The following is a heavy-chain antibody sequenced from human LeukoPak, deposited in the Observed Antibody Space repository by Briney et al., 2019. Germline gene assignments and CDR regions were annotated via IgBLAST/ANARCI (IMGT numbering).Heavy chain of an antibody. CDR2: ISGSGGST. CDR3: ARDYEGGDPWGY. CDR1: GFTFSSYA. J-gene: IGHJ4*02. V-gene: IGHV3-23*01. D-gene: IGHD3-16*01. Sequence: GGSLRLSCAASGFTFSSYAMSWVRQAPGKGLEWVSAISGSGGSTYYADSVKGRFTISRDNSKNTLYLQMSSLRAEDTAVYYCARDYEGGDPWGYWGQGTLVTVSS.